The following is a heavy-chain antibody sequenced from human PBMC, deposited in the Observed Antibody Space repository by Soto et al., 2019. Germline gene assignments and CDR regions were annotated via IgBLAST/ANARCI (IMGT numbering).Heavy chain of an antibody. Sequence: QVQLVQSGADVKKPGASVKVSCKASGYTFTGYYVHWVRQAPGQGLEWMGWINPNSGGTNYAQKFQGRVTMTRDTSISTAYMELSSLRSDDTALYYCARQLAYCGGDCYTEPLDYWGQGTPVTVSS. J-gene: IGHJ4*02. CDR1: GYTFTGYY. CDR3: ARQLAYCGGDCYTEPLDY. CDR2: INPNSGGT. V-gene: IGHV1-2*02. D-gene: IGHD2-21*02.